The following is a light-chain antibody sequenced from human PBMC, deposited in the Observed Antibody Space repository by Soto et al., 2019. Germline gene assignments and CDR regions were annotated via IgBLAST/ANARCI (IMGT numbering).Light chain of an antibody. Sequence: EIVLTQSPATLSLSPGERATLSCRASQSVSRYLAWYQQKPGQAPRLLIYDASNRATGIPARFSGSGSGTDFTLTISSLETEDFAVYYCQQRSNWPSTFGQGTRREIK. CDR3: QQRSNWPST. CDR1: QSVSRY. V-gene: IGKV3-11*01. J-gene: IGKJ5*01. CDR2: DAS.